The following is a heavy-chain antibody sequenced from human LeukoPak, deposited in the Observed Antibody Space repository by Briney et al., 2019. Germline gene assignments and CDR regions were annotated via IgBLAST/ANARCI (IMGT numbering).Heavy chain of an antibody. D-gene: IGHD4-17*01. V-gene: IGHV1-69*04. CDR2: IIPILGIA. CDR1: GYTFTSYA. Sequence: GASVKVSCKASGYTFTSYAISWVRQAPGQGLEWMGRIIPILGIANYAQKFQGRVTITADKSTSTAYMELSSLRSEDTAVYYCARVPDYVEGTYYFDYWGQGTLVTVSS. J-gene: IGHJ4*02. CDR3: ARVPDYVEGTYYFDY.